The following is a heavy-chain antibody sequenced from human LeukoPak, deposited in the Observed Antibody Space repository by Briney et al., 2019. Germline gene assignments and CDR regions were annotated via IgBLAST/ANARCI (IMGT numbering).Heavy chain of an antibody. CDR1: GFTFSSYW. CDR3: TRDLMDYDVSTGLHHYYMDV. J-gene: IGHJ6*02. V-gene: IGHV3-74*01. D-gene: IGHD3-9*01. Sequence: PGGSLRLSCAASGFTFSSYWMHWVRQAPGKGLVWVSRIKSDGSITTYADSVKGRFTISRDNAKNTLYLQMNTLRVEDTAVYYCTRDLMDYDVSTGLHHYYMDVWGQGTTVTVSS. CDR2: IKSDGSIT.